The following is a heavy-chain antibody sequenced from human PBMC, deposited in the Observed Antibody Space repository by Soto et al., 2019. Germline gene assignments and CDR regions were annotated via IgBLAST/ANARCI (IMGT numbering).Heavy chain of an antibody. V-gene: IGHV3-23*01. Sequence: VQLLESGGGLIQPGGSLRLSCVASGFTFSSYAMNWVRQGPGTGVEWVAVIDSDDGKTYYANAVTGRFSISRANSKNTLFLQMNSLRVEDTATYYCVKAGYTSGLLWGQGTLVTV. D-gene: IGHD6-25*01. CDR1: GFTFSSYA. CDR3: VKAGYTSGLL. CDR2: IDSDDGKT. J-gene: IGHJ4*02.